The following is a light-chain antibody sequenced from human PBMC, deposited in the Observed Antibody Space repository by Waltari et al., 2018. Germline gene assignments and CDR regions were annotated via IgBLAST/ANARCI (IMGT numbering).Light chain of an antibody. CDR1: QSVLYNSNNKNH. Sequence: DIVMTQSPDSLAVSLGETATINCKSSQSVLYNSNNKNHLSWYQQKPGQPPKLLIFWASARQSWVPDRISGSGSGTDFTLTISRLQAEDMAVYYCQQYYSTPFTFGQGTKLEIK. J-gene: IGKJ2*01. V-gene: IGKV4-1*01. CDR2: WAS. CDR3: QQYYSTPFT.